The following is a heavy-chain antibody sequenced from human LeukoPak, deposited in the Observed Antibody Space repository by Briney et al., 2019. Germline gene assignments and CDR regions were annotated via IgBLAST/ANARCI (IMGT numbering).Heavy chain of an antibody. V-gene: IGHV1-69*13. D-gene: IGHD2-2*01. CDR1: GGTFNSYT. J-gene: IGHJ5*02. CDR2: IIPMFGTA. CDR3: AKIYCGGTSCYDTRGWFDP. Sequence: SVKVSCKASGGTFNSYTITWVRQAPGQGLEWMGGIIPMFGTANYAQKFQGRVTITADESTSTAYMELSSLRSEDTAMYYCAKIYCGGTSCYDTRGWFDPWGQGTLVTVFS.